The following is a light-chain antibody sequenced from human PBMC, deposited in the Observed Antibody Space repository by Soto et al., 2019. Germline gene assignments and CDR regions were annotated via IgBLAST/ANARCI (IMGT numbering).Light chain of an antibody. CDR1: SSNIGSNY. Sequence: HSVLTQPPSASGTPGQRVTISCSGSSSNIGSNYVYWYQQFPGTAPKLLIYRNNQRPSGVPDRFSGSKSGTSASLAISGLRSEDEADYYCAAWDDSLSAYVVFGGGTKVTVL. CDR3: AAWDDSLSAYVV. J-gene: IGLJ2*01. CDR2: RNN. V-gene: IGLV1-47*01.